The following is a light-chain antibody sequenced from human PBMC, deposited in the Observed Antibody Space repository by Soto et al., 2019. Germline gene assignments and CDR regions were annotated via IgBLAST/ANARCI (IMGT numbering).Light chain of an antibody. V-gene: IGKV2-28*01. CDR1: QSLLHSDGYTY. Sequence: DIVMTQSPLSLPVTPGEPASISCRSTQSLLHSDGYTYLDWYLQKPGQSPQVLIYLAFNRASGVPDRFSGSASGTDFTMKISRVEAEDVGVYYCMQALQTPYTFGQGTKLEIK. J-gene: IGKJ2*01. CDR3: MQALQTPYT. CDR2: LAF.